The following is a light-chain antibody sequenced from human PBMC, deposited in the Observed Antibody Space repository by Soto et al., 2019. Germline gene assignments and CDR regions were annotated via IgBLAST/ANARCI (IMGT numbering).Light chain of an antibody. CDR3: QQYGSSRT. J-gene: IGKJ1*01. V-gene: IGKV3-20*01. Sequence: EIVLTQSPGTLSLSPGERATLSCRASQSVSSSYLAWYQQKPGQAPRLLIYAASSRATGIPDRFSGSGSGADFALTISRLEPEECAVYYCQQYGSSRTFGQGTKGEIK. CDR2: AAS. CDR1: QSVSSSY.